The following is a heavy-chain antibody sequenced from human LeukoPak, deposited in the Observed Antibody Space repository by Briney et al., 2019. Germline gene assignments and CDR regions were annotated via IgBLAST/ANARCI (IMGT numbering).Heavy chain of an antibody. CDR2: ISGSGGST. CDR3: VRGYGGVEHKDV. J-gene: IGHJ6*03. Sequence: GGSLRLSCAASGFTFSSYGMSWVRQAPGKGLEWVSAISGSGGSTYYADSVKGRFTISRDNAKNTLYLQMNSLRAEDTAVYYCVRGYGGVEHKDVWGKGTTLTIYS. V-gene: IGHV3-23*01. CDR1: GFTFSSYG. D-gene: IGHD2-8*02.